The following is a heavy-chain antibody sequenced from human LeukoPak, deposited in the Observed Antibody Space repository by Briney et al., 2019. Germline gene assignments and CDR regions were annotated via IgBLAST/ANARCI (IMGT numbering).Heavy chain of an antibody. D-gene: IGHD5-18*01. CDR3: ARTTEGGYTYDYFYYYYMDV. CDR1: GGSISSSSYY. CDR2: IHYSEST. J-gene: IGHJ6*03. V-gene: IGHV4-61*05. Sequence: SETLSLTCTVSGGSISSSSYYWGWIRQPPGKGLQWIGYIHYSESTNYNPSLKSRLTISVDTSKNQFSLKLTSVTAADTAVYYCARTTEGGYTYDYFYYYYMDVWGKGTTVTISS.